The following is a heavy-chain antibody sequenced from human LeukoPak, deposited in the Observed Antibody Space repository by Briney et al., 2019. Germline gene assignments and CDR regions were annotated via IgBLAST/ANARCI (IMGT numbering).Heavy chain of an antibody. D-gene: IGHD1-26*01. V-gene: IGHV3-30*04. CDR3: AKDKGSSSPYYFDY. J-gene: IGHJ4*02. CDR2: ISYDGSNK. Sequence: GGSLRLSCAASGFTFSSYAMHWVRQAPGKGLEWVAVISYDGSNKYYGDSVKGRFTISRDSSKNTLYLQMSSLRAEDTALYHCAKDKGSSSPYYFDYWGQGTLVTVSS. CDR1: GFTFSSYA.